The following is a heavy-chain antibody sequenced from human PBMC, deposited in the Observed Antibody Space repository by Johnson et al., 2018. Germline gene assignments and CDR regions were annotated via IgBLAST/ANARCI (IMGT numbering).Heavy chain of an antibody. CDR1: GGTFSSYA. CDR3: ARESQYSRYGMDV. V-gene: IGHV1-69*01. CDR2: IIPIFGTA. J-gene: IGHJ6*02. Sequence: QVQLVQSGAEVKKPGSSVEVSCKASGGTFSSYAISWVRQAPGQGLEWMGGIIPIFGTANYAQKFQGRVTITADESTRPAYMELSSLRSEDTAVYYWARESQYSRYGMDVWGQGTTVTVSS. D-gene: IGHD1-26*01.